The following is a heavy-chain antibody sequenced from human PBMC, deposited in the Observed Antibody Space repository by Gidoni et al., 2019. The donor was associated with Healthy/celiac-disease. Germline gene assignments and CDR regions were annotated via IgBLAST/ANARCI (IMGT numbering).Heavy chain of an antibody. Sequence: EVQLVQSGAEVKKPGESLKISCKGSGYSFTSYWIGWVRQMPGKGLEWMGIIYPGDSDTRYSPSFQGQVTISADKSISTAYLQWSSLKASDTAMYYCARRSQYYYDSSGYLKGFDYWGQGTLVTVSS. J-gene: IGHJ4*02. CDR2: IYPGDSDT. CDR1: GYSFTSYW. D-gene: IGHD3-22*01. CDR3: ARRSQYYYDSSGYLKGFDY. V-gene: IGHV5-51*01.